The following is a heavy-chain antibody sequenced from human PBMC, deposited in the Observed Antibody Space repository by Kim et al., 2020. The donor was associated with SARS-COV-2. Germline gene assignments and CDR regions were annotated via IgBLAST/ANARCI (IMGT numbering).Heavy chain of an antibody. D-gene: IGHD1-26*01. CDR3: ASYSGSFYFQH. CDR1: GASITSYY. CDR2: IYYSGSA. J-gene: IGHJ1*01. V-gene: IGHV4-59*13. Sequence: SETLSLTCTVSGASITSYYWTWIRQPPGKGLEWIGNIYYSGSANYNPSLNSRVTLSVDTSKNKFSLKLSSMPAADTAVYYCASYSGSFYFQHWGLGTLITLPS.